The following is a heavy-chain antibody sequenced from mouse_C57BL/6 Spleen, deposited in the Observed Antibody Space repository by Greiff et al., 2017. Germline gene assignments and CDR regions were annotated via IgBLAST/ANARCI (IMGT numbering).Heavy chain of an antibody. V-gene: IGHV1-81*01. CDR2: IYPRSGNT. D-gene: IGHD1-1*01. J-gene: IGHJ1*03. CDR3: ARMYYYGSTYWYFDV. CDR1: GYTFTSYG. Sequence: QVQLQQSGAELARPGASVKLSCKASGYTFTSYGISWVKQRTGQGLEWIGEIYPRSGNTYYNEKFKGKATLTADKSSSTAYMELRSLTSEDSAVYFCARMYYYGSTYWYFDVWGTGTTGTVSS.